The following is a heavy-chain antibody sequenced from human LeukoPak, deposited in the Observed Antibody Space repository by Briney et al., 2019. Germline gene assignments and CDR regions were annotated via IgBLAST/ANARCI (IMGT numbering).Heavy chain of an antibody. D-gene: IGHD6-19*01. J-gene: IGHJ4*02. V-gene: IGHV3-48*03. CDR1: GFTFSSYE. CDR3: ARGSTSFSDSSGWSDTRYYFDY. CDR2: ISSSGSTI. Sequence: PGGSLRLSCAASGFTFSSYEMNWVRQAPGKGLEWASDISSSGSTIYYADSVKGRFTISRDNAKNSLYLQMNSLRAEDTAVYYCARGSTSFSDSSGWSDTRYYFDYWGQGTLVTVSS.